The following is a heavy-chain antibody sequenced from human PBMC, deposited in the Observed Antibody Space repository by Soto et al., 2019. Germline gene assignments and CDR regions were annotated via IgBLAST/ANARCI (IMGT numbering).Heavy chain of an antibody. D-gene: IGHD3-22*01. CDR1: GGSISSGDYY. CDR3: ARDTTDSSGYYYGDDWFDP. Sequence: LSLTCTVSGGSISSGDYYWSWIRQPPGKGLEWIGYIYYSGSTYYNPSLKSRVTISVDTSKNQFSLKLSSVTAADTAVYYCARDTTDSSGYYYGDDWFDPWGQGTLVTVSS. V-gene: IGHV4-30-4*01. J-gene: IGHJ5*02. CDR2: IYYSGST.